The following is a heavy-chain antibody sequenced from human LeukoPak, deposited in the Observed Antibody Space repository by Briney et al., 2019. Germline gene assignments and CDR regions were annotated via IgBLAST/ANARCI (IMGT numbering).Heavy chain of an antibody. CDR3: AKEGSY. CDR2: ISYDGSK. V-gene: IGHV3-30*18. CDR1: GFTFSSYG. J-gene: IGHJ4*02. D-gene: IGHD3-10*01. Sequence: PGRSLRLSCAASGFTFSSYGMHWVRQAPGKGLEWVAVISYDGSKYYADSVKGRFTISRDNSKNTLYLQMNSLRAEDTAVYYCAKEGSYWGQGPLVTVSS.